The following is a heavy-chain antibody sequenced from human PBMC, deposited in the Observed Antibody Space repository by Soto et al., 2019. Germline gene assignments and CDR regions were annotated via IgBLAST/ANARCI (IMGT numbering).Heavy chain of an antibody. CDR1: GYTLSNYA. Sequence: QVQMVQSGAEVKKPGASVTVTCKASGYTLSNYAIHWVRQAPGQRLEWMGCIDAGNDNTKYSQKFRDRVTITRDTSANIAYMELRSLRSDDTGVYYCAREGALLEWFFPKTNWFDAWGQGTLVTVSS. CDR2: IDAGNDNT. CDR3: AREGALLEWFFPKTNWFDA. D-gene: IGHD3-3*01. J-gene: IGHJ5*02. V-gene: IGHV1-3*01.